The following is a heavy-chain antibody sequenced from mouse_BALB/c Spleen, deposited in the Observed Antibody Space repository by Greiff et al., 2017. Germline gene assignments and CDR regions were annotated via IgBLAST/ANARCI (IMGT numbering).Heavy chain of an antibody. V-gene: IGHV1-18*01. Sequence: EVQLQESGPELVKPGASVKIPCKASGYTFTDYNMDWVKQSHGKSLEWIGDINPNNGGTIYNQKFKGKTTLTVDKSSSTAYMELRSLTSEDTAVYYCARHYYYFDYWGQGTTLTVSS. CDR2: INPNNGGT. CDR3: ARHYYYFDY. D-gene: IGHD1-2*01. J-gene: IGHJ2*01. CDR1: GYTFTDYN.